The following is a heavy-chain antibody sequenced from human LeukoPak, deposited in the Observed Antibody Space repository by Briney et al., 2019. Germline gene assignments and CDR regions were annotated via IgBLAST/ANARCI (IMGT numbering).Heavy chain of an antibody. V-gene: IGHV3-21*01. CDR3: ARDLLGSGSYGGY. D-gene: IGHD3-10*01. Sequence: GGSLRLSCAASGFTFSSYSMNWVRQAPGKGLEWVSSISSSSSYIYYADSVKGRFTISRDNAKNSLFLQMNSLRAEDTAVYYCARDLLGSGSYGGYWGQGTLVTVSS. CDR1: GFTFSSYS. CDR2: ISSSSSYI. J-gene: IGHJ4*02.